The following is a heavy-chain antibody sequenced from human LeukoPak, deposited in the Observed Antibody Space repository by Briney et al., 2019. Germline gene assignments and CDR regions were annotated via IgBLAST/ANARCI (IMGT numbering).Heavy chain of an antibody. Sequence: SETLSLTCTVSGGSISSGEYYWSWVRQPPGKGLEWIGYIYYTGSTYYNPSLKSRVTISVDTSKNQFSLKLSPVTATDTAIYYCARGGSLDPWGQGTLVTVSS. CDR3: ARGGSLDP. CDR1: GGSISSGEYY. D-gene: IGHD3-10*01. CDR2: IYYTGST. J-gene: IGHJ5*02. V-gene: IGHV4-30-4*01.